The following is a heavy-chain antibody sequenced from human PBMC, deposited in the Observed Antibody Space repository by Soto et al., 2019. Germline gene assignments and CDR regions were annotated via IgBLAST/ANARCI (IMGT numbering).Heavy chain of an antibody. CDR3: ARSQGSSTSLEIYYYYYYGMDV. J-gene: IGHJ6*02. CDR2: IIPISGTA. D-gene: IGHD2-2*01. V-gene: IGHV1-69*01. Sequence: QVQLVQSGAEVKKPGSSVKVSCKASVGTFSNYAISWVRQAPGQGLEWMGGIIPISGTANYAQKFQGRVTITAGESTSTAYMELSSLGSEDTAVYYCARSQGSSTSLEIYYYYYYGMDVWGQVTTVTVSS. CDR1: VGTFSNYA.